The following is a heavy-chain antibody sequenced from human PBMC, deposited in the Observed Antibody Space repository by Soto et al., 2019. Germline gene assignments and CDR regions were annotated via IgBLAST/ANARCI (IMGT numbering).Heavy chain of an antibody. CDR2: ISGSGGST. D-gene: IGHD3-9*01. CDR1: GFTFSSYA. J-gene: IGHJ6*02. CDR3: AKVGGSLTGYLYYYYGMDV. V-gene: IGHV3-23*01. Sequence: GGSLRLSCAASGFTFSSYAMSWVRQAPGKWLEWVSAISGSGGSTYYADSVKGRFTISRDNSKNTLYLQMNSLRAEDTAVYYCAKVGGSLTGYLYYYYGMDVWGQGTTVTVSS.